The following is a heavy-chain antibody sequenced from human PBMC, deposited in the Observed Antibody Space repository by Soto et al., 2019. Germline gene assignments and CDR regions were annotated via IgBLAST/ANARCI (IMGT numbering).Heavy chain of an antibody. J-gene: IGHJ4*02. D-gene: IGHD2-15*01. CDR2: IIPMFDTT. CDR3: AREVVAETTLGYFDF. V-gene: IGHV1-69*06. Sequence: VASVKVSCKASGGSFSSDAITWVRQAPGQGLEWIGEIIPMFDTTNYAPEFQGRVTITADTATTTVYMEVNRLTPDDTAVYYCAREVVAETTLGYFDFWGQGALVTV. CDR1: GGSFSSDA.